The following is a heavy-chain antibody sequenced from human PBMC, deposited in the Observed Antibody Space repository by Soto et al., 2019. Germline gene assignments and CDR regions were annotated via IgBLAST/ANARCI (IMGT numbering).Heavy chain of an antibody. CDR2: ISYDGSNK. V-gene: IGHV3-30*18. CDR3: AKGVSEWELPAGAGY. Sequence: QVQLVESGGGVVQPGRSLRLSCAASGFTFSSYGMHWVRQAPGKGLEWVAVISYDGSNKYYADSVKGRFTISRDNSKNTLYLQMNSLRAEDTAVYYCAKGVSEWELPAGAGYWGQGTLVTVSS. CDR1: GFTFSSYG. D-gene: IGHD1-26*01. J-gene: IGHJ4*02.